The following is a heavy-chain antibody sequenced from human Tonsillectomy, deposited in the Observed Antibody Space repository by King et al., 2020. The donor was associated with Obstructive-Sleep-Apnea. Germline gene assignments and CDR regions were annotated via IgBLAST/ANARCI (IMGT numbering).Heavy chain of an antibody. D-gene: IGHD6-13*01. CDR3: AKDSQSDGGSCSDY. CDR1: GFTFRSYG. Sequence: QLVESGGGVVQPGRSLRLSCAASGFTFRSYGMHWVRQAPGKGLEWVAVIWYDGSNDNYADSVKGRFTVSRDNSKNTLYLQMNSLRAEDTAVYYCAKDSQSDGGSCSDYWGQGTLVTVPS. V-gene: IGHV3-33*03. CDR2: IWYDGSND. J-gene: IGHJ4*02.